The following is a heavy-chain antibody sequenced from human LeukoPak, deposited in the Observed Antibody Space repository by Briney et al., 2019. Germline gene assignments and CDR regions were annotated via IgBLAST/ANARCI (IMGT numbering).Heavy chain of an antibody. CDR2: INHSGST. Sequence: SETLSLTCAVYGGSFSGYYWSWIRQPPGKGLEWIGEINHSGSTNYNPSLKSRVTISVDTSKNQFSLKLSSVTAADTAVYYCARGSPYDYVWGSYRFKGNFDYWGQGTLVTVSS. V-gene: IGHV4-34*01. CDR1: GGSFSGYY. J-gene: IGHJ4*02. CDR3: ARGSPYDYVWGSYRFKGNFDY. D-gene: IGHD3-16*02.